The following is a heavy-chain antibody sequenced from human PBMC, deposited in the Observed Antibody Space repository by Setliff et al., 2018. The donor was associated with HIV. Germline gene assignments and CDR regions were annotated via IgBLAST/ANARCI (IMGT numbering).Heavy chain of an antibody. J-gene: IGHJ4*02. CDR1: GYTFTGYH. V-gene: IGHV1-2*02. CDR3: ATDDYNGDSFDN. CDR2: INPNIGGT. Sequence: ASVKVSCKASGYTFTGYHIHWVRQAPGQGLEWMGWINPNIGGTNSAQKLQGRVTMTRDTSISTAYMVLSRLRSDDTAVYYCATDDYNGDSFDNWGQGTLVTVSS. D-gene: IGHD4-4*01.